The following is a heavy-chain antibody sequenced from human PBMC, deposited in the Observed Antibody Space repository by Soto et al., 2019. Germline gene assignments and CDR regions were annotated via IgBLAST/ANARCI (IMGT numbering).Heavy chain of an antibody. CDR3: ATLDIVVVVAANDYFDY. D-gene: IGHD2-15*01. J-gene: IGHJ4*02. V-gene: IGHV4-39*01. CDR1: GGSISSSSYY. Sequence: QLQLQESGPGLVKPSETLSLTCTVSGGSISSSSYYWGWIRQPPGKGLEWIGSIYYSGSTYYNPSLKSRVTISVDTSKNQFPLELSSVTAADTAVYYCATLDIVVVVAANDYFDYWGQGTLVTVSS. CDR2: IYYSGST.